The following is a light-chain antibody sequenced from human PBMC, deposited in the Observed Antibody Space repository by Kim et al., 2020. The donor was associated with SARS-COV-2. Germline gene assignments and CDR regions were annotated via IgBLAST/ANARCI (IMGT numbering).Light chain of an antibody. CDR3: LQHSTYPIT. Sequence: ASVRDRVTITCRASQDIRNDLGWYQQNPGRASKRLIYGASSLQSGVPSRFSGSGSGTEFTLTISSVQPEDFATYFCLQHSTYPITFGQGTRLEIK. V-gene: IGKV1-17*01. J-gene: IGKJ5*01. CDR1: QDIRND. CDR2: GAS.